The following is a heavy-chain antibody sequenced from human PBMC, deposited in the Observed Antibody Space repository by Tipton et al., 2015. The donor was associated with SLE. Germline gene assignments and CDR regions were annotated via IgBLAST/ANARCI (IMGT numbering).Heavy chain of an antibody. V-gene: IGHV4-39*07. Sequence: TLSLTCTVSGDSISSSIYYWGWIRQPPGEGLEWIGSIYYSGRTYYNPSLKSRVTISIDTSKNQFSLKLTSVTAEDTAVYYCAGDTYGDYTFDYWCLGTLVTVSS. CDR2: IYYSGRT. J-gene: IGHJ4*02. D-gene: IGHD4-17*01. CDR3: AGDTYGDYTFDY. CDR1: GDSISSSIYY.